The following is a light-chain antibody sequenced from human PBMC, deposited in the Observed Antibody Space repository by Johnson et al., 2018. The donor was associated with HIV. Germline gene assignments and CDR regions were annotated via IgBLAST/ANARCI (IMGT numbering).Light chain of an antibody. CDR2: ENN. V-gene: IGLV1-51*02. CDR1: SSNIGNNY. CDR3: ETWDTSLSAGV. J-gene: IGLJ1*01. Sequence: QSVLTQPPSVSAAPGQKVTIFCSGSSSNIGNNYVSWYQQVPGTAPKLLIYENNKRPSGIPDRFSGSKSGTSATLAITGLQPGDEADYYCETWDTSLSAGVFGTGTKVTVL.